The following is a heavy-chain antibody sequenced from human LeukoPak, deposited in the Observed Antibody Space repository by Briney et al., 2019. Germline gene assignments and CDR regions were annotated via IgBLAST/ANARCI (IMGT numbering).Heavy chain of an antibody. CDR2: INHSGST. D-gene: IGHD2-2*01. V-gene: IGHV4-34*01. Sequence: SETLSLTCAVSNASFSGYYWSWIRQPPGKGLEWIGEINHSGSTNYNPSLKSRVTISIDTSKNQFSLRLSSVAAADTAVYFCARGLSSTRRESDYWGQGTLVTVSS. J-gene: IGHJ4*02. CDR1: NASFSGYY. CDR3: ARGLSSTRRESDY.